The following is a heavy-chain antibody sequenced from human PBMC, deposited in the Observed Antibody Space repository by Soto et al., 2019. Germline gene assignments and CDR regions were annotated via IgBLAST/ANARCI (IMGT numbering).Heavy chain of an antibody. J-gene: IGHJ5*02. CDR2: IHHSGST. D-gene: IGHD2-21*02. V-gene: IGHV4-38-2*01. CDR3: ARAPNLVVGSGMYNWFDP. CDR1: GHSISSDYY. Sequence: PSETLSLTSAVSGHSISSDYYWGWIRQPPGKGLEWVGSIHHSGSTDYNPSLESRVTISVDTSKNQFSLKLSSLTAADTAVYYCARAPNLVVGSGMYNWFDPWGQGTLVTV.